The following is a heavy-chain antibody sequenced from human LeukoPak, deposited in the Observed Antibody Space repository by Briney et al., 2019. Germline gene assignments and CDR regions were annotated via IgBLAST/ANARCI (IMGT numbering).Heavy chain of an antibody. Sequence: ASVKVSCKASGYALINFGFTWVRQAPGQGLEWMGWISAHFDKTNYAQKFHGRLTLTTDTSTGTAYMELRSLRSDDTAIYHCAREKLLYYFDTTSARALDIWGQGTVVTVSS. CDR3: AREKLLYYFDTTSARALDI. D-gene: IGHD3-22*01. V-gene: IGHV1-18*01. CDR1: GYALINFG. J-gene: IGHJ3*02. CDR2: ISAHFDKT.